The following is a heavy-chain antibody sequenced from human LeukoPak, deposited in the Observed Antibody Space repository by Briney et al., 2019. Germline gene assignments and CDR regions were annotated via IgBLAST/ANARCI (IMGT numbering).Heavy chain of an antibody. J-gene: IGHJ6*03. CDR2: MNPNSGNT. CDR1: GYTFTSYD. V-gene: IGHV1-8*01. D-gene: IGHD2-8*02. CDR3: ARDLSSAGGLYMDV. Sequence: ASVKVSCKASGYTFTSYDINWVRQATGQGLEWMGWMNPNSGNTGYAQKLQGRVTITTDESTSTAYMELSSLRSEDTAVYYCARDLSSAGGLYMDVWGKGTTVTVSS.